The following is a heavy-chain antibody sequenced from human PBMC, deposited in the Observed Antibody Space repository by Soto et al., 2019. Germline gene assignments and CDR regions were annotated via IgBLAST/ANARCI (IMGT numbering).Heavy chain of an antibody. D-gene: IGHD1-26*01. Sequence: GASVKVSCNASGYTFTGYGISWVRQAPGQGLEWMGWISAYNGNTNYAQKLQGRVTMTTDTSTSTAYMELRSLRSDDTAVYYCARDLISGSYSCQHWGQGTLVTVSS. CDR2: ISAYNGNT. J-gene: IGHJ1*01. V-gene: IGHV1-18*01. CDR3: ARDLISGSYSCQH. CDR1: GYTFTGYG.